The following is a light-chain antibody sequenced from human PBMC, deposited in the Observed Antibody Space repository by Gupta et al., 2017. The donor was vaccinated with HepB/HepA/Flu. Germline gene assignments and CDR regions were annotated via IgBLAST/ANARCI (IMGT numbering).Light chain of an antibody. V-gene: IGKV1-33*01. J-gene: IGKJ4*01. CDR3: QHEGSLSST. Sequence: DIQMIQSSSSLSVSVGQRVTIPCQASQHIANHLNWYQQKAGEAPNLLIYDESSWETGVPSRFSGSGSGTEFSFTISSRQPEDVGTFYCQHEGSLSSTFGRGTKVDIK. CDR1: QHIANH. CDR2: DES.